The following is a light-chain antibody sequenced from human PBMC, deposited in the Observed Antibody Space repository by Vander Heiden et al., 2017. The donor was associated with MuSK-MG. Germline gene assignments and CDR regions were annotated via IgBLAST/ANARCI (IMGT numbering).Light chain of an antibody. CDR1: SSDVGGYNY. CDR2: EVS. CDR3: SSYAGSNSVV. V-gene: IGLV2-8*01. J-gene: IGLJ2*01. Sequence: QSTLTQPPSASGSPGQSVTISCTGTSSDVGGYNYVSWYQQHPGKAPKRMIYEVSKRPSGVPDRFSGSKSGNTASLTVSGLQAEDEADYYCSSYAGSNSVVFGGGTKLTVL.